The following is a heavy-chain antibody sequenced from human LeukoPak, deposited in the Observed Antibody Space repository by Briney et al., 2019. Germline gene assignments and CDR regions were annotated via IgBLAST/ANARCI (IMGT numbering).Heavy chain of an antibody. V-gene: IGHV1-2*02. J-gene: IGHJ4*02. CDR2: INPNSGGA. CDR3: ARGQSLNDY. CDR1: AYTFTCYD. Sequence: GASVNVSFKASAYTFTCYDMHLALQAPAQGLDWSAWINPNSGGANYAENFQGRVTMTRDTSISTAYMELSSLRYDDTALYYCARGQSLNDYWGQGTLVTVSS.